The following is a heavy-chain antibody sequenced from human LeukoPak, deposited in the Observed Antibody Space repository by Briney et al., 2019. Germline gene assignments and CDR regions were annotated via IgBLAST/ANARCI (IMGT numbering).Heavy chain of an antibody. J-gene: IGHJ2*01. D-gene: IGHD6-19*01. CDR3: ARGDGIAVAGIDY. Sequence: GASVKVSCKASGYTFTSYAMHWVRQAPGQRLEWMGWINAGNGNTKYSQEFQGRVTITRDTSASTAYMELSSLRSEDMAVYYCARGDGIAVAGIDYWGRGTLVTVSS. CDR1: GYTFTSYA. V-gene: IGHV1-3*03. CDR2: INAGNGNT.